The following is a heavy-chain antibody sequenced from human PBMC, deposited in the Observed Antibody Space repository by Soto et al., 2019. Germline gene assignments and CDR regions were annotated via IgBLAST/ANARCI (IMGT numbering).Heavy chain of an antibody. V-gene: IGHV3-43*01. CDR3: AKDVRSIKRIVVVVADHYGMDV. Sequence: EVQLVESGGVVVQPGGSLRLSCAASGFTFDDYTMHWVRQAPGKGLEWVSLISWDGGSTYYADSVKGRFTISRDNSKNSLYLQMNSLRTEDTALYYCAKDVRSIKRIVVVVADHYGMDVSGQGTTVTVSS. CDR2: ISWDGGST. J-gene: IGHJ6*02. D-gene: IGHD2-15*01. CDR1: GFTFDDYT.